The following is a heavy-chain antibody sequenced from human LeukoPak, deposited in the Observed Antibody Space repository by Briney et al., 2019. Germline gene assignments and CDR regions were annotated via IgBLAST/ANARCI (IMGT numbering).Heavy chain of an antibody. V-gene: IGHV3-21*01. CDR3: ARDRSGYYYESYAFDI. J-gene: IGHJ3*02. CDR2: ISGSSSYI. Sequence: SGGSLRLSCAASGFIFSSYSINWVRQAPGKGLEWVSSISGSSSYIYYADSVKGRFTISRDNAKNSLYLQMNSLRAEDTAVYYCARDRSGYYYESYAFDIWGQGTMVTVSS. CDR1: GFIFSSYS. D-gene: IGHD3-22*01.